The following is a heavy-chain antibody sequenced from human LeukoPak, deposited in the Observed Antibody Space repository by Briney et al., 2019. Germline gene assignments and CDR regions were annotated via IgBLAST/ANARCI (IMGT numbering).Heavy chain of an antibody. CDR2: IYPNASYI. Sequence: GESLKISCKGSGHTFTNNWIAWVRQMPGKGLEWMGSIYPNASYIKYNPAFQGQVTISADKSINTAYLQWSSLKASDTATYYCAKNLITVAALSPFDYWGQGSLVTVSS. D-gene: IGHD6-19*01. CDR3: AKNLITVAALSPFDY. V-gene: IGHV5-51*01. CDR1: GHTFTNNW. J-gene: IGHJ4*02.